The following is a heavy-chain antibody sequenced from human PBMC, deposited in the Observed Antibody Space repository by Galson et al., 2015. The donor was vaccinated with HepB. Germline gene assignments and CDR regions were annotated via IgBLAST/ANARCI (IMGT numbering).Heavy chain of an antibody. V-gene: IGHV1-2*02. J-gene: IGHJ4*02. D-gene: IGHD6-13*01. CDR3: ARTYSSSWYVDY. CDR1: GYTFTGYY. Sequence: SVTVSCKASGYTFTGYYMHWVRQAPGQGLEWMGWINPNSGGTNYAQKFQGRVTMTRDTSISTAYMELSRLRSDDTAVYYCARTYSSSWYVDYWGQGTLVTVSS. CDR2: INPNSGGT.